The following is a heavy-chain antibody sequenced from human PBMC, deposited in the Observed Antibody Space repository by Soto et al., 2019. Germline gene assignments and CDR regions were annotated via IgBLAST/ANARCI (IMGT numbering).Heavy chain of an antibody. CDR1: GYTFTSYG. Sequence: QVQLVQSGAEVKKPGASVKVSCKASGYTFTSYGISWVRQAPGQGLEWMGWISAYNGNTNYAQKLQGRVTMTTDTSTSTAYMELRSLRSDDTAVHYCASYCGGDCHQFYYYGMDVWGQGTTVTVSS. V-gene: IGHV1-18*04. J-gene: IGHJ6*02. CDR2: ISAYNGNT. CDR3: ASYCGGDCHQFYYYGMDV. D-gene: IGHD2-21*02.